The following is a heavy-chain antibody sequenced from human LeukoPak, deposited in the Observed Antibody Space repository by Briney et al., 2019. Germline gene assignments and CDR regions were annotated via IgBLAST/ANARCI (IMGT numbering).Heavy chain of an antibody. CDR1: GGSISSSSYY. D-gene: IGHD6-19*01. CDR3: GRGRGIAVAGRNFDY. V-gene: IGHV4-39*07. Sequence: SETLSLTCTVSGGSISSSSYYWGWIRQPPGKGLEWIGEINHSGGTNYNPSLKSRVTISVDTSKNQFSLKLSSVTAADTAVYYCGRGRGIAVAGRNFDYWGQGTLVTVSS. CDR2: INHSGGT. J-gene: IGHJ4*02.